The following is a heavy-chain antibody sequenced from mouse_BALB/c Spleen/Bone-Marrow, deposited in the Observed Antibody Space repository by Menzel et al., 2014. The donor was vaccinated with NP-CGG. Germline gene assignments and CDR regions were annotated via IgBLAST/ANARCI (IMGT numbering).Heavy chain of an antibody. V-gene: IGHV1-80*01. CDR3: AGGGISVDY. CDR1: GYAFSVYW. Sequence: QVQLQQSGAELVRPGSSVKISCKASGYAFSVYWMNWVKQRPGRGLEWIGQIYPGDGDTNYNGKFKGGATLTADKSSNTAYMQLSSLTSEDSAVYFCAGGGISVDYWGQGTTLTVSS. CDR2: IYPGDGDT. J-gene: IGHJ2*01.